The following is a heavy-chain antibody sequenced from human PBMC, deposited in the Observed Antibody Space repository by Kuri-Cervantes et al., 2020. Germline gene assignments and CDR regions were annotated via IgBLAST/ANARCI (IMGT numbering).Heavy chain of an antibody. J-gene: IGHJ4*02. V-gene: IGHV3-48*01. CDR3: ARGGGGYSTSWYYFDQ. CDR2: ISGSSSTI. Sequence: GESLKISCAASGFIFSSYSMNWVRQAPGKGLEWVSYISGSSSTIYYADSVKGRFTISRDNAKNSLYLQMNSLRAEDTAVYYCARGGGGYSTSWYYFDQWGQGTLVTVSS. D-gene: IGHD6-13*01. CDR1: GFIFSSYS.